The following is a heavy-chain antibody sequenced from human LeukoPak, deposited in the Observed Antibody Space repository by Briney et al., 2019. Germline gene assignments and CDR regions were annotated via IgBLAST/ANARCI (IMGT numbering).Heavy chain of an antibody. J-gene: IGHJ4*02. D-gene: IGHD2/OR15-2a*01. V-gene: IGHV3-7*01. CDR1: GFNFANHA. CDR3: ARGPTRANSTDY. Sequence: GGSLRLSCAASGFNFANHAMSWVRQAPGKGLEWVANIKQDGSEKYYVDSVKGRFTISRDNAKNSLYLQMNSLRAEDTAVYYCARGPTRANSTDYWGQGALVTVSS. CDR2: IKQDGSEK.